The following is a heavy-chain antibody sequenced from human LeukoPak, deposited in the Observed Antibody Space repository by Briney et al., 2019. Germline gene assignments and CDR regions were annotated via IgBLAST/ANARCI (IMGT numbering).Heavy chain of an antibody. D-gene: IGHD3-10*01. CDR1: GGSISSGGYS. J-gene: IGHJ4*02. Sequence: PSETLSLTCAVSGGSISSGGYSWSWIRQPPGKGLEWIGYIYHSGSTYYNPSLKSRVTISVDRSKNQFSLKLSSVTAADTAVYYCARAAAITYYYGSGTPYYFDYWGQGTLVTVSS. CDR2: IYHSGST. V-gene: IGHV4-30-2*01. CDR3: ARAAAITYYYGSGTPYYFDY.